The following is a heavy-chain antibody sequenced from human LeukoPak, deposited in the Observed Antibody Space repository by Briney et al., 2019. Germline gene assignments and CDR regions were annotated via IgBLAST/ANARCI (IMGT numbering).Heavy chain of an antibody. D-gene: IGHD2-2*01. J-gene: IGHJ5*02. Sequence: SETLSLTCSVSGPSISNTIYYWGWVRQPPGKGLDWIGSTHYSGSTYYNPSLKSRVTIPVDTSKNQFSLKLSSVTAADTAVYYCARLHRGYCSSTSCYGKRKNWFDPWGQGTLVTVSS. V-gene: IGHV4-39*01. CDR2: THYSGST. CDR1: GPSISNTIYY. CDR3: ARLHRGYCSSTSCYGKRKNWFDP.